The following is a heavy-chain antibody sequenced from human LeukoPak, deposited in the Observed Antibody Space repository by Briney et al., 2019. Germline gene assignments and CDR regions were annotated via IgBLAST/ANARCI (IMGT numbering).Heavy chain of an antibody. Sequence: PGGYLRLSCAASGFTFSSAWMNWVRQAPGKGLEWVGRIKSETDGGTTDYAAPVKGTFTISRDDSENTLYLQMNGLKTEDTAVYYCTRRSSAAGRQYFDYWGQGTLVTVSS. CDR2: IKSETDGGTT. V-gene: IGHV3-15*07. D-gene: IGHD6-13*01. CDR3: TRRSSAAGRQYFDY. CDR1: GFTFSSAW. J-gene: IGHJ4*02.